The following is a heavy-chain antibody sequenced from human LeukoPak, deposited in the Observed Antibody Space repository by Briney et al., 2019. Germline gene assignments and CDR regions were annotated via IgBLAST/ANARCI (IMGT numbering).Heavy chain of an antibody. Sequence: VASVKVSCKASGYTFTSYGISWVRQAPGQGLEWMGWISAYNGNTNYAQKLQGRVTMTTGTSTSTAYMELRSLRSDDTAVYYCARDLLIVVVPAATSGGRYYYYYGMDVWGQGTTVTVSS. D-gene: IGHD2-2*01. CDR2: ISAYNGNT. CDR3: ARDLLIVVVPAATSGGRYYYYYGMDV. V-gene: IGHV1-18*01. CDR1: GYTFTSYG. J-gene: IGHJ6*02.